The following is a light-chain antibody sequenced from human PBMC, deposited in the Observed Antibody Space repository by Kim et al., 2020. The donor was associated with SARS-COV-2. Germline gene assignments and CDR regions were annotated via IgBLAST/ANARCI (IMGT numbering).Light chain of an antibody. CDR3: QQYNNWLT. CDR2: GAS. J-gene: IGKJ1*01. V-gene: IGKV3D-15*01. CDR1: HSISGN. Sequence: SVSPGATATLSCRASHSISGNLAWYQQKPGQAPRLLMYGASTRATGIPARFSGSGSGTEFTLTISSLQSEDFAVYYCQQYNNWLTFGQGTKVDIK.